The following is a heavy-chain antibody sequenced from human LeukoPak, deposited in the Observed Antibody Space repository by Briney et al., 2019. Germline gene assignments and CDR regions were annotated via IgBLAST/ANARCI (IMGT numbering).Heavy chain of an antibody. D-gene: IGHD3-16*01. CDR2: INHSGST. J-gene: IGHJ4*02. CDR1: AESFSDYY. CDR3: ARWAYRRSNAFDY. Sequence: SETLSLTCAVYAESFSDYYWSWIRQPPGKGLEWIGEINHSGSTNYNPSLKSRVTISVDTSKNQFSLKLSSVTAADTAVYYCARWAYRRSNAFDYWGQGTLVTVSS. V-gene: IGHV4-34*01.